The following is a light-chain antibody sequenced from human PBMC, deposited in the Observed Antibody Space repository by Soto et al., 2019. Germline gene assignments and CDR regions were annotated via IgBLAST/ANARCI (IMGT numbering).Light chain of an antibody. CDR1: HSVASTY. CDR3: QQYGSSSFT. J-gene: IGKJ2*01. Sequence: EIVLTQSPATLSLSPGEGATLSCRASHSVASTYLAWYQQNPGLAPRLIIYGASNRASGTPDRFSGGGSGTDFTLTISRLEPEDFAVYYCQQYGSSSFTFGQGTKLEIK. V-gene: IGKV3-20*01. CDR2: GAS.